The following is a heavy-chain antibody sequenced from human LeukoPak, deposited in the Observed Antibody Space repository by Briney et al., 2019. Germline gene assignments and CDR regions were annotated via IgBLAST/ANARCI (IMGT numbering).Heavy chain of an antibody. D-gene: IGHD3-22*01. CDR3: AKGTPYYYDSSGYLDFDY. CDR2: ISGSGGST. V-gene: IGHV3-23*01. J-gene: IGHJ4*02. Sequence: GASLRLSCAASGFTFSSYAMSWVRPAPGKGLEWVSAISGSGGSTYYADSVKGRFTISRDNSKNTLYLQMNSLRAEDTAVYYCAKGTPYYYDSSGYLDFDYWGQGTLVTVSS. CDR1: GFTFSSYA.